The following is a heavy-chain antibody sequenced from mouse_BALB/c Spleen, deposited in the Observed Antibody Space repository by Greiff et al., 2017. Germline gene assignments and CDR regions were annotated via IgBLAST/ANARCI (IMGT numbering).Heavy chain of an antibody. CDR1: GYTFTSYW. CDR2: INPSTGYT. CDR3: ARVIATLFDY. Sequence: QVQLKQSGAELAKPGASVKMSCKASGYTFTSYWMHWVKQRPGQGLEWIGYINPSTGYTEYNQKFKDKATLTADKSSSTAYMQLSRLTSEDSAVYYCARVIATLFDYWGQGTTLTVSA. D-gene: IGHD2-4*01. V-gene: IGHV1-7*01. J-gene: IGHJ2*01.